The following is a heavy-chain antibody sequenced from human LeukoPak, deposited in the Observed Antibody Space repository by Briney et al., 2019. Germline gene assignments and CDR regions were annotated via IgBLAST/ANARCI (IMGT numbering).Heavy chain of an antibody. CDR3: AKDRTPYYDILTGYAFDY. V-gene: IGHV3-30*02. Sequence: GGSLRLSCAASGFTFSSYGMHWVRQAPGKGLEWVAFIRYGGSNKYYADSVKGRFTISRDNSKNTLYLQMNSLRAEDTAVYYCAKDRTPYYDILTGYAFDYWGQGTLVTVSS. CDR2: IRYGGSNK. J-gene: IGHJ4*02. D-gene: IGHD3-9*01. CDR1: GFTFSSYG.